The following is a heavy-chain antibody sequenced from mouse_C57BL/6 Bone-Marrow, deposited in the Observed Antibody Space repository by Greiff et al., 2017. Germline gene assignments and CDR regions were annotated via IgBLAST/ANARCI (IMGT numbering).Heavy chain of an antibody. D-gene: IGHD1-1*01. CDR1: GYAFSSSW. CDR3: AGCPSYYYGSTLHFPYWYFDV. CDR2: IYPGDGDT. J-gene: IGHJ1*03. V-gene: IGHV1-82*01. Sequence: VKLMESGPELVKPGASVKISCKASGYAFSSSWMNWVKQRPGKGLEWIGRIYPGDGDTNYNGKFKGKATLTADKSSSTAYMQLSSLTSEDSAVYYCAGCPSYYYGSTLHFPYWYFDVWGTGTTVTVSS.